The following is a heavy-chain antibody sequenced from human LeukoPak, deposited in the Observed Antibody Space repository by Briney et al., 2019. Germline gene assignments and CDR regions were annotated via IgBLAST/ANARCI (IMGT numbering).Heavy chain of an antibody. CDR3: ADSNYWYPVDY. D-gene: IGHD4-11*01. CDR1: GFTFSSYA. Sequence: GGSLRLSCAASGFTFSSYAMRWVRQAPGKGLEWVSSITGSGDSTYYADSVKGRFTISRDNSRNTLYLQMNSLRAEDTAVYYCADSNYWYPVDYWGQGTLVTVSS. V-gene: IGHV3-23*01. CDR2: ITGSGDST. J-gene: IGHJ4*02.